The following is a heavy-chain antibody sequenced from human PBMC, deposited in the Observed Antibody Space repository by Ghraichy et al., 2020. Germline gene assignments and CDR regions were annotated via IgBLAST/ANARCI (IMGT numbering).Heavy chain of an antibody. CDR2: ISTTGSRI. V-gene: IGHV3-48*03. CDR1: GFTFSSYE. D-gene: IGHD3-9*01. J-gene: IGHJ4*02. Sequence: GSLRLSCAASGFTFSSYEMDWVRQPPGKGLEWVSYISTTGSRIYYADSVKGRFTISRDNAKNSLYLQMNSLRAEDTAVYYCARKYFDLLTGWDWGQGTLVTVSS. CDR3: ARKYFDLLTGWD.